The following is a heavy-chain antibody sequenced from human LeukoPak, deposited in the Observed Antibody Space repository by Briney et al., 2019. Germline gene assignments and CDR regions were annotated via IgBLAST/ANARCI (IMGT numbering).Heavy chain of an antibody. CDR3: ARVGRGHFGGSYYFDY. CDR1: GYSISSGYY. Sequence: SETLSLTCTVSGYSISSGYYWGWIRQPPGKGLEWIGSIYHSGSTYYNPSLKSRVTISVDTSKNQFSLKLSSVTAADTAVYYCARVGRGHFGGSYYFDYWGQGTLVTVSS. CDR2: IYHSGST. D-gene: IGHD1-26*01. J-gene: IGHJ4*02. V-gene: IGHV4-38-2*02.